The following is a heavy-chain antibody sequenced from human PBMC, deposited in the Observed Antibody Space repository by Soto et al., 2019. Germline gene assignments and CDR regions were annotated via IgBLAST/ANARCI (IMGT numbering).Heavy chain of an antibody. CDR2: ISSSRSTI. D-gene: IGHD4-17*01. Sequence: QVQLVESGGSLVKPGGSLRLSCAASGFTFSDYYMRWIRQAPGKRLEWVSYISSSRSTIYYADSVKGRFTISRDNAKNSLYLQMNSLRAEDTAVYYCASPTVTPHYGMDVWGQGTTVTVSS. CDR1: GFTFSDYY. J-gene: IGHJ6*02. CDR3: ASPTVTPHYGMDV. V-gene: IGHV3-11*01.